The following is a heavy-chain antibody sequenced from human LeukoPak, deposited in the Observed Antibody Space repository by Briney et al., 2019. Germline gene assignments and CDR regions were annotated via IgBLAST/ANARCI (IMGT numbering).Heavy chain of an antibody. J-gene: IGHJ4*02. CDR2: ISGSGGST. D-gene: IGHD1/OR15-1a*01. V-gene: IGHV3-23*01. Sequence: GGSLRLSCAASGFTFSSYAMSWVRQAPGKGLEWVSAISGSGGSTYYADSVKGRFTISRDNSKNTLYLQMNSLRAEDTAVYYCAKGSLTGAKGWALSNYWGQGTLVTVSS. CDR3: AKGSLTGAKGWALSNY. CDR1: GFTFSSYA.